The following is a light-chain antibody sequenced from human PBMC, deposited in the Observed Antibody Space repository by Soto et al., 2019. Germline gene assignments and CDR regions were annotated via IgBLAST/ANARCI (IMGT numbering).Light chain of an antibody. J-gene: IGLJ1*01. CDR1: RSDIGDSNF. CDR3: ASFRSGTRLV. CDR2: EVN. Sequence: QSALTQPASVSGSPGQSVTISCTGPRSDIGDSNFISWYQHSPGKAPRLLIYEVNNRPSGVSKRFSGSKAGNTASLTISGLLDDDEADYFCASFRSGTRLVFGSGTKVTV. V-gene: IGLV2-14*01.